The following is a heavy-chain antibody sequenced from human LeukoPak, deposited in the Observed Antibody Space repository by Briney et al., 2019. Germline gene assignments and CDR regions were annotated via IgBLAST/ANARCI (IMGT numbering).Heavy chain of an antibody. Sequence: GGSLRLSCAASGFTFSSYWMSWVRQAPGKGLEWVANIKQDGSEKYYVDSVKGRFTISRDNAKNSLYLQMNSLRAEDTAVYYCARDDSVQLERPFDYWGQGTLVTVSS. CDR2: IKQDGSEK. J-gene: IGHJ4*02. CDR1: GFTFSSYW. D-gene: IGHD1-1*01. V-gene: IGHV3-7*01. CDR3: ARDDSVQLERPFDY.